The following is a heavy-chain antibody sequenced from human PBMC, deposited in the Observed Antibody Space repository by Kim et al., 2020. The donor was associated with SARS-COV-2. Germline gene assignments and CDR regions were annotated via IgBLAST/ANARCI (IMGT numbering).Heavy chain of an antibody. V-gene: IGHV3-23*01. D-gene: IGHD6-13*01. Sequence: GGSLRLSCAASGFTFSSYAMNWVRQAPGKGLEWVSAISGSGGSTYYADSVKGRFTISRDSSKNTLHLQMNNLRVEDTAVYYCAKGRASGIYVEDSWGQGTLVTVSS. CDR1: GFTFSSYA. CDR2: ISGSGGST. CDR3: AKGRASGIYVEDS. J-gene: IGHJ4*02.